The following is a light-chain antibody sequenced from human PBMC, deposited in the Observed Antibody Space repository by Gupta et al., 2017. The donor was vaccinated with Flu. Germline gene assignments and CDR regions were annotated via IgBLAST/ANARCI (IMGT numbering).Light chain of an antibody. CDR1: QDIRTR. CDR2: AAS. Sequence: IHMTQSPSSPSASVGDRVSTTCRASQDIRTRLAWYQQKPEKAPKSLIYAASNFQSGVPSTFSGGGSGGHYTHTIINRQPADFVATYCRQDYGVPITFGAGTXVEIK. J-gene: IGKJ4*01. V-gene: IGKV1D-16*01. CDR3: RQDYGVPIT.